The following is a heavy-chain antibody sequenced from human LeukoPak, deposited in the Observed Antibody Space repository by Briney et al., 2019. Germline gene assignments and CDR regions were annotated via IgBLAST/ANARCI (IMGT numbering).Heavy chain of an antibody. J-gene: IGHJ4*02. CDR2: FDPEDGET. D-gene: IGHD3-9*01. CDR3: ATGRGYFDWLLYYY. CDR1: GYTLTELS. V-gene: IGHV1-24*01. Sequence: GASVKVSCKVSGYTLTELSMHWVRQAPGKGLEWMGGFDPEDGETIYAQKFQGRVTMTEDTSTDTAYMELSSLRSEDTAVYYCATGRGYFDWLLYYYWGQGTLVTVSS.